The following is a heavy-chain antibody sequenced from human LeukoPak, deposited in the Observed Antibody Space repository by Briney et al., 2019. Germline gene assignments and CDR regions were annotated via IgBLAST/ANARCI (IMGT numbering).Heavy chain of an antibody. CDR3: AKGEWEPHYYYGMDV. Sequence: GRSLRLSCAASGFTFSSYGMHWVRQAPGKGLEWVAVISYDGSNKYYADSVKGRFTISRDNSKNTLYLQMNSLRAEDTAVYYCAKGEWEPHYYYGMDVWSQGTTVTVSS. CDR2: ISYDGSNK. V-gene: IGHV3-30*18. CDR1: GFTFSSYG. D-gene: IGHD1-26*01. J-gene: IGHJ6*02.